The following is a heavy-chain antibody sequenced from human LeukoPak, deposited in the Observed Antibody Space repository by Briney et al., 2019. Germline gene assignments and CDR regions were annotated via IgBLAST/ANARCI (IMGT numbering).Heavy chain of an antibody. CDR2: ISGSGGST. CDR3: ARLFRWLTADY. Sequence: GGSLRLSCAASGFTFTSYWMSWVRQAPGKGLEWVSAISGSGGSTYYADSVKGRFTISRDNSKNTLYLQMNSLRAEDTAVYYCARLFRWLTADYWGQGTLVTVSS. J-gene: IGHJ4*02. CDR1: GFTFTSYW. V-gene: IGHV3-23*01. D-gene: IGHD5-24*01.